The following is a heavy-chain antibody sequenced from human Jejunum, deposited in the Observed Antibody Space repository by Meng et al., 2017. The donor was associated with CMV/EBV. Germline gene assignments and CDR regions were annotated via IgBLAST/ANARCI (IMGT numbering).Heavy chain of an antibody. CDR1: GFTFSKAW. CDR2: IKQDGSEK. Sequence: SGFTFSKAWMSWVRQAPGKGLEWVANIKQDGSEKYYVDSVKGRFTISRDNAKNSLYLQMNSLRAEDTAVYYCARGRVPVGAALNYWGQGTLVTVSS. V-gene: IGHV3-7*01. CDR3: ARGRVPVGAALNY. D-gene: IGHD1-26*01. J-gene: IGHJ4*02.